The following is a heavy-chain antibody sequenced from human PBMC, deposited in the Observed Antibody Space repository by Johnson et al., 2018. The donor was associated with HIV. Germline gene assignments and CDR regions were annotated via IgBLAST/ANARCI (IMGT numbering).Heavy chain of an antibody. CDR2: IKQDGSDK. V-gene: IGHV3-7*03. Sequence: VQLVESGGGLVQPGGSLRLSCAASGFTFSTFWMSWVRQAPGKGLEWVANIKQDGSDKNYVDSVKGRFTISRDNAKNTLYLQMNSLRAEDTAVYYCAKVDRPGIAAAPLDAFDIWGQGTMVTVSS. CDR1: GFTFSTFW. CDR3: AKVDRPGIAAAPLDAFDI. J-gene: IGHJ3*02. D-gene: IGHD6-13*01.